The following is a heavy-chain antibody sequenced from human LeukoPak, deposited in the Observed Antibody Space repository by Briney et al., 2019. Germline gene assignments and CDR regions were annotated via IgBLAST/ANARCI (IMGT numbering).Heavy chain of an antibody. D-gene: IGHD3-22*01. V-gene: IGHV3-23*01. CDR1: GFTFSSYA. CDR2: ISGSGGST. CDR3: AKADYYDSSGYYLLDY. J-gene: IGHJ4*02. Sequence: GGSLRLSCAASGFTFSSYAMSWVHQAPGKGLEWVSAISGSGGSTYYADSVKGRFTISRDNSKNTLYLQMNSLRAEDTAVYYCAKADYYDSSGYYLLDYWGQGTLVTVSS.